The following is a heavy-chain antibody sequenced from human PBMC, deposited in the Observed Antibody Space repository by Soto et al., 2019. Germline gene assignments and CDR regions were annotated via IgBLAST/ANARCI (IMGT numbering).Heavy chain of an antibody. D-gene: IGHD6-19*01. J-gene: IGHJ4*02. CDR3: ARDSIAVAGTASPLW. V-gene: IGHV3-33*01. Sequence: GGSLRLSCAASGFTFSSYGMHWVRQAPGKGLEWVAVIWYDGSNKYYADSVKGRFTISRDNSKNTLYLQMNSLRAEDTAVYYCARDSIAVAGTASPLWWGQGTLVTVSS. CDR1: GFTFSSYG. CDR2: IWYDGSNK.